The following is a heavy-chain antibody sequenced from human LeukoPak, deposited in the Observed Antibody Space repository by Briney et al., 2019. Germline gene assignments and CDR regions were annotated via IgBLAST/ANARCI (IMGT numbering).Heavy chain of an antibody. J-gene: IGHJ4*02. V-gene: IGHV4-59*01. Sequence: PSETLSLTCTVSGGSISGSYWRWIRQPPGKGLEWIAYMYSSGSTNYNPSLKSRVTISIDTSKNQSSLKLSSLTAADTAIYYCARGIESYGDYGYWGQGILVTVSS. CDR2: MYSSGST. CDR3: ARGIESYGDYGY. CDR1: GGSISGSY. D-gene: IGHD4-17*01.